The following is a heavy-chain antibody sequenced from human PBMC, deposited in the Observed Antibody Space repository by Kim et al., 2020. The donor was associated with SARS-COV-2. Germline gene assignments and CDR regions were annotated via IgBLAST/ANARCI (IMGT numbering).Heavy chain of an antibody. Sequence: GGSLRLSCSASGFTFSTYAMYWVRQAPGKGLEYVSSISRSGRTIDYIDSMKGRSTISRDNSKNMLYLQVSSLRPEDTAVYYCVKEVMPTSGTNYFDYWGQGALVTVSS. CDR1: GFTFSTYA. CDR3: VKEVMPTSGTNYFDY. D-gene: IGHD2-8*01. V-gene: IGHV3-64D*09. J-gene: IGHJ4*02. CDR2: ISRSGRTI.